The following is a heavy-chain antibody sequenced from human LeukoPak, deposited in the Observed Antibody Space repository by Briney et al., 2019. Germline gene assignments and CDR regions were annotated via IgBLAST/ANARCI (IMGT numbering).Heavy chain of an antibody. D-gene: IGHD6-13*01. Sequence: PGGSLRLSCAASGFTFSSYSMNWVRQAPGKGLMWVSRISSDGSDTRYADSVKGRFTISRDNAKNSLYLQMNSLRAEDTAVYYCARAQQLAHYFDYWGQGTLVTVSS. CDR3: ARAQQLAHYFDY. CDR1: GFTFSSYS. CDR2: ISSDGSDT. J-gene: IGHJ4*02. V-gene: IGHV3-74*01.